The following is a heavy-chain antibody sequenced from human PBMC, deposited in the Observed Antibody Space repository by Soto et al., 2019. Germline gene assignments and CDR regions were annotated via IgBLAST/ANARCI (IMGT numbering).Heavy chain of an antibody. D-gene: IGHD3-3*02. Sequence: SVKVSCKTSGGTFRTSAISWVRQAPGQGLEWMGGIMPVFPTPDYAQKFQGRVTITADESTGTAYMELSSLRSEDTAVYYCARDKDRQQLGGNYYYIMDIWGQGTTVTVSS. CDR1: GGTFRTSA. V-gene: IGHV1-69*13. CDR3: ARDKDRQQLGGNYYYIMDI. CDR2: IMPVFPTP. J-gene: IGHJ6*01.